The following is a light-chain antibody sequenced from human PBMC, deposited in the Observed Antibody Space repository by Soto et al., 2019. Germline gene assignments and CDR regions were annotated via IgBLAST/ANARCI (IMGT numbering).Light chain of an antibody. Sequence: QSALTQPASVSGSPGQSITISCTGTSSDVGSYNLVSWYQQHPGKAPKLMIYEVSKRPSGVSNRFSGSKSGNTASLTISGRQAEDEAEYYCCSYAGSSTGVFGGGTQLTVL. V-gene: IGLV2-23*02. CDR3: CSYAGSSTGV. CDR2: EVS. CDR1: SSDVGSYNL. J-gene: IGLJ3*02.